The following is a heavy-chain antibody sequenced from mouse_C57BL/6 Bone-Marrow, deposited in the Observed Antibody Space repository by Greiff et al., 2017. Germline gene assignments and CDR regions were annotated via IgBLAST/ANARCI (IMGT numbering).Heavy chain of an antibody. D-gene: IGHD2-4*01. Sequence: EVKLMESGGGLVQPGGSLKLSCAASGFTFSDYYMYWVRQTPEKRLEWVAYISNGGGSTYYPDTVKGRFTISRDNAKNTLYLQMSRLKSEDTAMYYCARHEDYDGGPSWFAYWGQGTLVTVSA. CDR2: ISNGGGST. V-gene: IGHV5-12*01. CDR1: GFTFSDYY. CDR3: ARHEDYDGGPSWFAY. J-gene: IGHJ3*01.